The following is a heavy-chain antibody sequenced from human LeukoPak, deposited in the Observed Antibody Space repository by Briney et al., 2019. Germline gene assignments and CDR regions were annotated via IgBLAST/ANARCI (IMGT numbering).Heavy chain of an antibody. CDR3: ANVYGSGSYYSFDY. J-gene: IGHJ4*02. Sequence: GASVKVSCKASGYTFTSYDINWVRQATGQGLEWMEWMNPNSGNTGYAQKFQGRVTMTRNTSISTAYMELSSLRSEDTAVYYCANVYGSGSYYSFDYWGQGTLVTVSS. V-gene: IGHV1-8*01. CDR1: GYTFTSYD. CDR2: MNPNSGNT. D-gene: IGHD3-10*01.